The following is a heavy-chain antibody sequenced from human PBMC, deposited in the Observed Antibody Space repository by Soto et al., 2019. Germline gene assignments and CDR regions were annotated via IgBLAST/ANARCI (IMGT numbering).Heavy chain of an antibody. CDR3: ARPGNTGAYYARDWYFDL. CDR2: IKGKTDGATA. V-gene: IGHV3-15*01. Sequence: EVQLVESGGGLVKPGGSLRLSCAASGFTFSNAWMTWVRQAPGKGLEWVGRIKGKTDGATADYAAPVKGRFIISRDDSKTTLYLQVNSLKAEDTAVYYCARPGNTGAYYARDWYFDLWGRGTLVTVSS. J-gene: IGHJ2*01. D-gene: IGHD3-22*01. CDR1: GFTFSNAW.